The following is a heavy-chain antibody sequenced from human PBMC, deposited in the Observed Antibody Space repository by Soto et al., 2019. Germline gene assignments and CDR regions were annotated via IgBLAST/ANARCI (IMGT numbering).Heavy chain of an antibody. Sequence: SVKVSCKASGGSFGNSAINWVRQTPGQGLEWLGGFIPVYRTLNYAQKFQGRVTITADESTGTAYMTLSNLASDDTAVYYCATGVIWIGYFTVDSWGQGTRVTVSS. V-gene: IGHV1-69*13. J-gene: IGHJ4*02. CDR2: FIPVYRTL. D-gene: IGHD3-3*01. CDR1: GGSFGNSA. CDR3: ATGVIWIGYFTVDS.